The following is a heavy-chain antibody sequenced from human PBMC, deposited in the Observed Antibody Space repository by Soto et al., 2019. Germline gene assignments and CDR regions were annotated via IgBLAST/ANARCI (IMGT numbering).Heavy chain of an antibody. D-gene: IGHD2-2*01. CDR2: IRSKAYGRTT. J-gene: IGHJ6*02. CDR3: TREWGDILVVPPAGLDV. V-gene: IGHV3-49*04. Sequence: LILSFTASWFTVGDYSISWVRQAPGKGLEWVGFIRSKAYGRTTEYAASVKGRFTISRDESKSIAYLQMNSLKTEDTAVYSCTREWGDILVVPPAGLDVWGQGTTVTVSS. CDR1: WFTVGDYS.